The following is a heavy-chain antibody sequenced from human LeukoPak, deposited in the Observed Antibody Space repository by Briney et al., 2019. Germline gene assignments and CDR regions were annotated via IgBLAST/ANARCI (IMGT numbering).Heavy chain of an antibody. CDR1: GFTFDDYA. CDR3: AKDSNYGGNSPLDY. J-gene: IGHJ4*02. Sequence: GGSLRLSCAASGFTFDDYAMHWVRQAPGKGLEWVSGISWNSGNIGYADSVKGRFTISRDNAKNSLYLQMNSLRAEDTALYYCAKDSNYGGNSPLDYWGQGTLVTVSS. V-gene: IGHV3-9*01. D-gene: IGHD4-23*01. CDR2: ISWNSGNI.